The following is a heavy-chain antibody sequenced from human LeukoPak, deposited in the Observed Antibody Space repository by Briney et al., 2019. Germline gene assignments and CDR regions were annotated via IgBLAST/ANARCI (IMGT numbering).Heavy chain of an antibody. Sequence: GGSLRLSCVASGFTFTDFFMSWVRQAPGKGLEWVASIKHNGGEKYYVDSVKGRFTISRGNAKNSLYLEMSSLRVEDTAVYYCARDRGWRTTGYYLYHFDYWGQGTLVTFAS. CDR3: ARDRGWRTTGYYLYHFDY. CDR1: GFTFTDFF. J-gene: IGHJ4*02. V-gene: IGHV3-7*01. D-gene: IGHD3-9*01. CDR2: IKHNGGEK.